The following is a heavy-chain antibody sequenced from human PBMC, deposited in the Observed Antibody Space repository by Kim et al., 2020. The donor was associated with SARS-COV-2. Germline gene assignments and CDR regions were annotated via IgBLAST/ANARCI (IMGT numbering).Heavy chain of an antibody. J-gene: IGHJ6*02. CDR3: ARELELGAAASLYYYYYGMDV. V-gene: IGHV3-48*03. CDR1: GFTFSSYE. CDR2: ISSSGSTI. Sequence: GGSLRLSCAASGFTFSSYEMNWVRQAPGKGLEWVSSISSSGSTIYYADSVKGRYTISRDNAKNSQYLQMNSLRAEDTAVYYCARELELGAAASLYYYYYGMDVWGQGTTVTVSS. D-gene: IGHD6-13*01.